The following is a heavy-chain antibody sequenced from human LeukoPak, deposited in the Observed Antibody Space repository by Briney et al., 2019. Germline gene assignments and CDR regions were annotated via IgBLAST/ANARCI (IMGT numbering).Heavy chain of an antibody. V-gene: IGHV4-59*01. CDR2: IYNSGST. J-gene: IGHJ2*01. CDR3: ARDKGPYWYFDL. Sequence: KTSETLSLTRTVSDGSITSYYWNWIRQPPGKGLEWMGNIYNSGSTDYNPSLKSRVTISVNTSKNQISLKLNSVTAADTAVYYCARDKGPYWYFDLWGRGTLVTVSS. CDR1: DGSITSYY.